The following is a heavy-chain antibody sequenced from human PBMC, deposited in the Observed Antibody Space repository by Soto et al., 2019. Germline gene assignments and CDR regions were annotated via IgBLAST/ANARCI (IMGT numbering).Heavy chain of an antibody. CDR2: RYSGGST. D-gene: IGHD3-10*01. CDR3: ARDRPGDEGDAFDI. CDR1: GLTVSSNY. J-gene: IGHJ3*02. Sequence: EVQLVETGGGLIQPGGSLRLSCVASGLTVSSNYMNWVRQAPGKGLEWVSVRYSGGSTHYAGSVKGRFIISRDNSKNTLYLQMNSLRAEDTAVYYCARDRPGDEGDAFDIWGHGTMVTVSS. V-gene: IGHV3-53*02.